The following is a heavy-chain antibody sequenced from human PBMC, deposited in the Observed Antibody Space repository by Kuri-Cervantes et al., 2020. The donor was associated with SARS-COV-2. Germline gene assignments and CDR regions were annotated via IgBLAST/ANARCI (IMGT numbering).Heavy chain of an antibody. CDR2: FDPEDGET. CDR3: ARSANYGPGSDYMSYGMDV. CDR1: GYTLTELS. V-gene: IGHV1-24*01. D-gene: IGHD3-10*01. J-gene: IGHJ6*02. Sequence: ASVKVSCKVSGYTLTELSTHWVRQAPGKGLEWMGGFDPEDGETIYAQKFQGRVTMTGDTSTDTAYMELSSLRSEDTAVYYCARSANYGPGSDYMSYGMDVWGQGTTVTVSS.